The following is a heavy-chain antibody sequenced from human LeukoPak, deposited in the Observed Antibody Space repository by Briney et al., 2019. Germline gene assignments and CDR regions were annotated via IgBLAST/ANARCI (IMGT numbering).Heavy chain of an antibody. CDR2: ISYDGSNK. Sequence: PGGSLRLSCAASGFTFSSYGMHWVRQALGKGLEWVAVISYDGSNKYYADSVKGRFTISRDNSKNTLYLQMNSLRAEDTAVYYCAKDRFPSKHNMVRGVNCAAVDYWGQGTLVTVSS. CDR1: GFTFSSYG. J-gene: IGHJ4*02. CDR3: AKDRFPSKHNMVRGVNCAAVDY. V-gene: IGHV3-30*18. D-gene: IGHD3-10*01.